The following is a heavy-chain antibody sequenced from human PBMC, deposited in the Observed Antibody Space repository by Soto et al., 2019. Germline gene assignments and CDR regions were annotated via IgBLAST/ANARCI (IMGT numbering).Heavy chain of an antibody. CDR3: ARWYYSNYGMDV. Sequence: ESGGGVVQPGRSLRLSCAASGFTFSSYGMHWVRQAPGKGMEWVAVIWYDGSNKYYADSVKGRFTISRDNSKNTLYLQMNSLRAEDTAVYYWARWYYSNYGMDVWGQGTTVTVSS. CDR1: GFTFSSYG. V-gene: IGHV3-33*01. CDR2: IWYDGSNK. J-gene: IGHJ6*02. D-gene: IGHD4-4*01.